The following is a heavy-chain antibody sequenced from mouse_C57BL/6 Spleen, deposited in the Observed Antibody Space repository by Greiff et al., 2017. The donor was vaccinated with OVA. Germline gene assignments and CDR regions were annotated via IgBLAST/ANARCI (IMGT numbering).Heavy chain of an antibody. Sequence: EVQVVESGGGLVQPGGSMKLSCVASGFTFSNYWMNWVRQSPEKGLEWVAQIRLKSDNYATHYAESVKGRFTISRDDSKSSVYLQMNNLRAEDTGIYYCTFYDGYYAGDYWGQGTTLTVSS. J-gene: IGHJ2*01. V-gene: IGHV6-3*01. CDR2: IRLKSDNYAT. D-gene: IGHD2-3*01. CDR3: TFYDGYYAGDY. CDR1: GFTFSNYW.